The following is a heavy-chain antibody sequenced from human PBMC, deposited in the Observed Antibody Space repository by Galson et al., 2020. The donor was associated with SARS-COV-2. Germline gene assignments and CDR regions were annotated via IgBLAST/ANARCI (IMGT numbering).Heavy chain of an antibody. CDR2: MNPNSGNT. Sequence: ASVKVSCKASGYTFTSYDINWVRQATGQGLEWMGWMNPNSGNTGYAQKFQGRVTMTRNTSISTAYMELSSLRSEDTAVYYCARGSQIRGFWSGQIYYYYGMDVWGQGTTVTVSS. CDR3: ARGSQIRGFWSGQIYYYYGMDV. D-gene: IGHD3-3*01. V-gene: IGHV1-8*01. CDR1: GYTFTSYD. J-gene: IGHJ6*02.